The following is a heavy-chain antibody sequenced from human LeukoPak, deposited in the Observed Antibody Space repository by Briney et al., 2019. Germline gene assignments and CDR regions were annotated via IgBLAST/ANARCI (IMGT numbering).Heavy chain of an antibody. V-gene: IGHV3-30*02. Sequence: GGSLRLSCAASGFTFSSYVMQWVRQAPGKGLQWVAFIWSDGRDKYYAESVKGRSTISRDNPKNTLFLQMNSLRPEDTAVYYCAGSLPAYGSGRLDYWGQGTLLTVSS. CDR3: AGSLPAYGSGRLDY. J-gene: IGHJ4*02. CDR2: IWSDGRDK. D-gene: IGHD3-10*01. CDR1: GFTFSSYV.